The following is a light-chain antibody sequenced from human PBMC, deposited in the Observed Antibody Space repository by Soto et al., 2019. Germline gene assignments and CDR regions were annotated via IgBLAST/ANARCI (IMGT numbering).Light chain of an antibody. CDR3: QQTYKIPLT. J-gene: IGKJ4*01. Sequence: DIQMTQSPSSLSASVGDRVTITCRASQTISNYVNWYQQELGEAPKLLIHAASSLQGVVPSRFSGSGSGTDFTLTISSLQPEDFATYYCQQTYKIPLTFGGGTQVEI. CDR2: AAS. V-gene: IGKV1-39*01. CDR1: QTISNY.